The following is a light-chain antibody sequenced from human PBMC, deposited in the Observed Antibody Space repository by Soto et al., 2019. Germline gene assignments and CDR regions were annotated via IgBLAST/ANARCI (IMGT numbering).Light chain of an antibody. J-gene: IGKJ4*01. CDR1: QTVRNNY. V-gene: IGKV3-20*01. CDR2: DAS. Sequence: EFMLAPAPGTLSLGPVGRATLYCRASQTVRNNYLAWYQQKPGQAPRLLIYDASSRATGIPDRFSGGGSGTDFTLTISRLEPEDFAVYYCQQFSSYPLTVGGGTKVENK. CDR3: QQFSSYPLT.